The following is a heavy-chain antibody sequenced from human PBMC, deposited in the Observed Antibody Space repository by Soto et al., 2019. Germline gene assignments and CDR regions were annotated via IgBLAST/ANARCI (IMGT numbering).Heavy chain of an antibody. Sequence: QITLKESGPTLVKPTQTLTLTCTFSGFSLSTSGVGVGWIRQPPGKALEWLAIIYWDDDKRYSPSLKSRRTINKDTSKNQVVLTMTNMDPVDTAAYYCAHYFYGDYEGNWFDPWGQGTLVTVSS. CDR2: IYWDDDK. D-gene: IGHD4-17*01. J-gene: IGHJ5*02. V-gene: IGHV2-5*02. CDR3: AHYFYGDYEGNWFDP. CDR1: GFSLSTSGVG.